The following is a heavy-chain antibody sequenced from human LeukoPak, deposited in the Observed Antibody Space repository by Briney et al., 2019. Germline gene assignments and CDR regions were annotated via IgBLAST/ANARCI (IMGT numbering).Heavy chain of an antibody. D-gene: IGHD3-10*01. CDR3: ARRTMVRGVRNWFDP. Sequence: SVKVSCKASGGTFRSYAISWVRQATGQGLEWMGGIIPIFGTANYAQKFQGRVTITADKSTSTAYMELSSLRSEDTAVYYCARRTMVRGVRNWFDPWGQGTLVTVSS. V-gene: IGHV1-69*06. CDR2: IIPIFGTA. J-gene: IGHJ5*02. CDR1: GGTFRSYA.